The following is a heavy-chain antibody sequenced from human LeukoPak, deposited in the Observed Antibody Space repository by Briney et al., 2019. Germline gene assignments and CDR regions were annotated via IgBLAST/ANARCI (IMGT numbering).Heavy chain of an antibody. D-gene: IGHD1-1*01. CDR2: ISSSSSYI. J-gene: IGHJ4*02. Sequence: PGGSLRLSCAASGFTFSSYSMNWVRQAPGKGLEWVSSISSSSSYIYYADSVKGRFTISRDNAKNSLYLQMNSLRAEDAAVYYCARAANGVVDYWGQGTLVTVSS. CDR1: GFTFSSYS. V-gene: IGHV3-21*01. CDR3: ARAANGVVDY.